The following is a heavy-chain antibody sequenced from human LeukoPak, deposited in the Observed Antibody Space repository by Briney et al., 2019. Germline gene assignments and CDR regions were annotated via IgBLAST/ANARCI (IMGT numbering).Heavy chain of an antibody. Sequence: SETLSLTCTVSGGSISNYYWSWIRQPPGKGLEWIGYIYYSGSTNYNPSLKSRVTISVDTSKNQFSLKLSSVTAADTAVYYCARGFRVGATHYFDYWGQGTLVTVSS. CDR3: ARGFRVGATHYFDY. D-gene: IGHD1-26*01. CDR1: GGSISNYY. CDR2: IYYSGST. V-gene: IGHV4-59*01. J-gene: IGHJ4*02.